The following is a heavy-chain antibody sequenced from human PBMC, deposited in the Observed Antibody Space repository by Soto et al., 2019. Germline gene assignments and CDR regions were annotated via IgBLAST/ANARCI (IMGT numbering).Heavy chain of an antibody. CDR3: ARRGYYYDSSGYPSVWY. CDR1: GGSISSSSYY. V-gene: IGHV4-39*01. Sequence: PSETLSLTCTVSGGSISSSSYYWGWIRQPSGKGLEWIGSIYYSGSTYYNPSLKSRVTISVDTSKNQFSLKLSSVTAADTAVYYCARRGYYYDSSGYPSVWYWGQGTLVTVSS. D-gene: IGHD3-22*01. J-gene: IGHJ4*02. CDR2: IYYSGST.